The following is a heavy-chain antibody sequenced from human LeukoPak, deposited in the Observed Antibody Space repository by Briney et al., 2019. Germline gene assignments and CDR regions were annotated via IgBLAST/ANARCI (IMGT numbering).Heavy chain of an antibody. CDR3: ARSTQYSSSWYWHAFDI. CDR2: IYSGGST. V-gene: IGHV3-53*01. CDR1: GFTVSSNY. J-gene: IGHJ3*02. D-gene: IGHD6-13*01. Sequence: GGSLRLSCAASGFTVSSNYMSWVRQAPGKGLEWVSVIYSGGSTYYADSVKGRFTISRDNSKNTLYLQMNSLRAEDTAVYYCARSTQYSSSWYWHAFDIWGQGTMVTVSS.